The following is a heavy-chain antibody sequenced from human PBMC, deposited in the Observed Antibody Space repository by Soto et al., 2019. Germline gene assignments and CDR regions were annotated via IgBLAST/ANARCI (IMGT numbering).Heavy chain of an antibody. CDR3: AKASPKDNWNVFGY. V-gene: IGHV3-30*18. CDR2: ISYDRSNK. J-gene: IGHJ4*02. Sequence: GGSLRLSCAASGFTFSSYGMHWVRQAPGKGLEWVAVISYDRSNKYYADSVKGRSTISRDNSKNTLYLQMNSLRAEDTAVYYCAKASPKDNWNVFGYWGQGTLVTVSS. D-gene: IGHD1-1*01. CDR1: GFTFSSYG.